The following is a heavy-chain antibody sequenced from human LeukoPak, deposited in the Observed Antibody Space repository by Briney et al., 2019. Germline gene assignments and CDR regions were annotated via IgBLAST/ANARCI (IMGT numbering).Heavy chain of an antibody. J-gene: IGHJ4*02. V-gene: IGHV3-21*01. CDR1: GFTFSSYS. D-gene: IGHD2-21*01. Sequence: GGSLRLSCAASGFTFSSYSMNWVRQAPGKGLEWVSSISSSSSYIYYADSVKGRFTISRDNAKNSLYLQMNSLRAEDTAVYYCARDGFCGGDCYKGDFDYWGQGTLVTVSS. CDR2: ISSSSSYI. CDR3: ARDGFCGGDCYKGDFDY.